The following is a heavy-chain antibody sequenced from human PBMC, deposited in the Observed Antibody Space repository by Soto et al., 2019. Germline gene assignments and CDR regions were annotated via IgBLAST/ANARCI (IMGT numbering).Heavy chain of an antibody. CDR3: ATDWVGANWFDP. V-gene: IGHV3-23*01. D-gene: IGHD2-15*01. CDR2: ISGSGGST. CDR1: GFTFSSYA. Sequence: EVQLLESGGGLVQPGGSLRLSCAASGFTFSSYAMSWVRQAPGKGLEWVSAISGSGGSTYYADSVKGRFTISRDNSKNTLYLQMNSLRAEDTAVYYCATDWVGANWFDPWGQGTLVTVSS. J-gene: IGHJ5*02.